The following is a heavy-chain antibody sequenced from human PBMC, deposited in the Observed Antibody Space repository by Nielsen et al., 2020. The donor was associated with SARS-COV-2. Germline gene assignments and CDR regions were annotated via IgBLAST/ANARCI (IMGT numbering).Heavy chain of an antibody. D-gene: IGHD2-2*01. CDR2: IDPSDSYT. V-gene: IGHV5-10-1*01. Sequence: GESLKISCKGSGYSFTSYWISWVRQMPGKGLEWVGRIDPSDSYTNYSPSFQGHVTISADKSISTAYLQWSSLKASDTAMYYCARPGVSCSSTSCYEGNYYYYYGMDVWGQGTTVTVSS. CDR1: GYSFTSYW. J-gene: IGHJ6*02. CDR3: ARPGVSCSSTSCYEGNYYYYYGMDV.